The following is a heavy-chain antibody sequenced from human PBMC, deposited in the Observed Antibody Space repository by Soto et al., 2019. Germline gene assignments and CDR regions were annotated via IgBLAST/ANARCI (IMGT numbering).Heavy chain of an antibody. CDR2: ISAYNGNR. CDR1: GYSFTDFG. CDR3: ARGHDILTGWKVEF. D-gene: IGHD3-9*01. V-gene: IGHV1-18*01. Sequence: QAQLVQSGSEVKKPGASVKVSCKASGYSFTDFGVNWVRQAPGQGLEWLGWISAYNGNRVYAQSFQGRLTVTTATTRDTSYLELTDLRSDDTAMYYCARGHDILTGWKVEFWGQGTLVTVSS. J-gene: IGHJ4*02.